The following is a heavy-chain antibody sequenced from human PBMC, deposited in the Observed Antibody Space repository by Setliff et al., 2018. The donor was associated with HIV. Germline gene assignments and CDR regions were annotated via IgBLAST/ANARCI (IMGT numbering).Heavy chain of an antibody. Sequence: GASVKVSCKASGYTFTTYSMHWVRQAPGQSREWLGWIHVGKSYTKYSQNFQGRIAISTDTSANTAYMELSSLRFDDTAVYFCVRGALLAAFDFDHWGHGTLVTVSS. V-gene: IGHV1-3*01. CDR3: VRGALLAAFDFDH. J-gene: IGHJ4*01. CDR1: GYTFTTYS. D-gene: IGHD3-10*01. CDR2: IHVGKSYT.